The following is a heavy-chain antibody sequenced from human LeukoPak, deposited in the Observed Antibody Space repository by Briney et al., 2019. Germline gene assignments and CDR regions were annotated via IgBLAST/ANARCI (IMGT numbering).Heavy chain of an antibody. D-gene: IGHD5-24*01. CDR2: IYYSGST. CDR1: GGSISSSSYY. Sequence: PSETLSLTCTVSGGSISSSSYYWGWIRQPPVKGLEWIGSIYYSGSTYYNPSLKSRVTISVDTSKNQFSLKLSSVTAADTAVYYCARLGDGYDGYWGQGTLVTVSS. V-gene: IGHV4-39*01. J-gene: IGHJ4*02. CDR3: ARLGDGYDGY.